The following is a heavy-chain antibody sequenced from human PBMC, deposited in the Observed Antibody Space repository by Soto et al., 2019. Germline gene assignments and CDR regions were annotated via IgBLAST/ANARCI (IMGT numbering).Heavy chain of an antibody. D-gene: IGHD2-15*01. CDR2: ISGSGGST. CDR1: GFTFSSYA. J-gene: IGHJ3*02. CDR3: AKVRNCSGGSCPKDALDI. Sequence: EVQLLESGGGLVQPGGSLRLSCAASGFTFSSYAMSWVRQAPGKGLEWVSAISGSGGSTYYADSVKGRFTISRDNSKNTRYLQRNSLRAEDTAVYYCAKVRNCSGGSCPKDALDIWGQGTMVTVSS. V-gene: IGHV3-23*01.